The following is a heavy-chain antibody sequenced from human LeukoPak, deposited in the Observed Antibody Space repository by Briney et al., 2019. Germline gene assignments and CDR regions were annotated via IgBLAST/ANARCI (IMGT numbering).Heavy chain of an antibody. D-gene: IGHD5-18*01. CDR3: AKDAGGWIQPEDYYGMDV. CDR2: ISFDENDK. Sequence: PGGSLRLSCAASGFTLSSNGLHWVRQAPGKGLEWVAVISFDENDKHYADSVKGRFTISRDNPKNTLYLQMNSLTAEDTAVYYCAKDAGGWIQPEDYYGMDVWGQGTTVIVSS. J-gene: IGHJ6*02. CDR1: GFTLSSNG. V-gene: IGHV3-30*18.